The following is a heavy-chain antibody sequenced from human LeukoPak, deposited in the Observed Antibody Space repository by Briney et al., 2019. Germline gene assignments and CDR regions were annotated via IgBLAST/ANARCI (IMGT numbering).Heavy chain of an antibody. CDR2: IKQDGSEK. Sequence: QPGGSLRLSCAAAGFTFSNYWMSWVRQAPGKGLEWVASIKQDGSEKYYVDSVQGRFTIARDNAKNSLYLQINSLRGEDTAVYYCARDRSSGWYLTPGFDPWGQGTLVTVSS. D-gene: IGHD6-19*01. CDR3: ARDRSSGWYLTPGFDP. J-gene: IGHJ5*02. V-gene: IGHV3-7*04. CDR1: GFTFSNYW.